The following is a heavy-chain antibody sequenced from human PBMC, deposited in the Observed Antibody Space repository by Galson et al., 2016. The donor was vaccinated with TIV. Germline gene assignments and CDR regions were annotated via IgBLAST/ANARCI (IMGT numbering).Heavy chain of an antibody. CDR1: GFTLTELS. J-gene: IGHJ6*02. D-gene: IGHD3-3*01. CDR2: SDREDGET. Sequence: SVKVSCKVSGFTLTELSIHWVRQAPEKGLEWMGTSDREDGETICAQDFQNRLTMTEDTSTGTAYMELSSLRSEDTAVYYCARDPHYGFWTNYLPDGMDVWGQGTTVTVS. V-gene: IGHV1-24*01. CDR3: ARDPHYGFWTNYLPDGMDV.